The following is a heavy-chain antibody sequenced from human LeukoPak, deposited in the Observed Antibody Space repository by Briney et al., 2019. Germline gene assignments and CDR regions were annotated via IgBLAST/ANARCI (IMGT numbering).Heavy chain of an antibody. Sequence: PSETLSLTCTVSGGSISSYYWSWIRQPPGKGLEWIGYIYTSGSTNYNPSIKSRVTISVDTSKNQFSLKLSSVTAADTAVYYCARLIAAGVNYYYYYYMDVWGKGTTVTVSS. V-gene: IGHV4-4*09. CDR1: GGSISSYY. D-gene: IGHD6-13*01. CDR2: IYTSGST. CDR3: ARLIAAGVNYYYYYYMDV. J-gene: IGHJ6*03.